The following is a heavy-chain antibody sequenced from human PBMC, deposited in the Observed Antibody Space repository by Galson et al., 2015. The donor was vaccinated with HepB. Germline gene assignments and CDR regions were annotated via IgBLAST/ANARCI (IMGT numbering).Heavy chain of an antibody. Sequence: SVKVSCKASGYTFAAYYMHWVRQAPGQGLEWMGRINPNSGDADYAQKFQGRVTMTRDTSITTAYMELSRLRSDDTAVYFCAPAGAGDGFDIWGQGTVVTVSS. CDR1: GYTFAAYY. J-gene: IGHJ3*02. V-gene: IGHV1-2*06. D-gene: IGHD7-27*01. CDR3: APAGAGDGFDI. CDR2: INPNSGDA.